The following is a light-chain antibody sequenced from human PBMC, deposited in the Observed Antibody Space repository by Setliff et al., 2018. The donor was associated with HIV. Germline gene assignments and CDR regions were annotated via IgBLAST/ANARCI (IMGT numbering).Light chain of an antibody. Sequence: QSALTQPASVSGSTGQSITISCLGTGSDIGAFDYVAWYQQVPDKAPKVILYDVSSRPSGVYNRLSGSKSGNTASLTISVLEAEDEADYFCSSYSRLNTPPVAFGAGTKGTVL. J-gene: IGLJ1*01. CDR1: GSDIGAFDY. CDR3: SSYSRLNTPPVA. CDR2: DVS. V-gene: IGLV2-14*03.